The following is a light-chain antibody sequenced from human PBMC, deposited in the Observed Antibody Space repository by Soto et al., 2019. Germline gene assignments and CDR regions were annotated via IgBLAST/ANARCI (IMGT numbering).Light chain of an antibody. V-gene: IGLV1-40*01. J-gene: IGLJ1*01. Sequence: QSVLTQPPSVSGAPGQRVTISCTGSSSNIGAGYDVHWYQQLPGTAPKLLIYGNSNRPSGVPDRVSGSKSGTSASLAITGLQADDEADQHCQSYDSSLSGYVFGTGTQLTVL. CDR3: QSYDSSLSGYV. CDR1: SSNIGAGYD. CDR2: GNS.